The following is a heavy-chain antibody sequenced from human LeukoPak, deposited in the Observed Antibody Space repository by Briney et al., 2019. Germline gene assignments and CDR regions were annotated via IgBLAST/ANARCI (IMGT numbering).Heavy chain of an antibody. CDR2: INHSGST. CDR3: ARGVTLGYYFDY. D-gene: IGHD2-21*02. Sequence: KPSETLSLTCAVYGGSFSGYYWSWIRQPPGKGLEWIGEINHSGSTNYNPSLKSRVTISVDTSKNQFSLKLSSVTAADTAVYYCARGVTLGYYFDYWGQGTLVTVSS. J-gene: IGHJ4*02. V-gene: IGHV4-34*01. CDR1: GGSFSGYY.